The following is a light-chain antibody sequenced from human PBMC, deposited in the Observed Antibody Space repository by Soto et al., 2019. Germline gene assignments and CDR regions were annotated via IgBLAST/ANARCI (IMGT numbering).Light chain of an antibody. Sequence: QSVLTQPPSVSGAPGQGVTFSCTGSSSNIGAGYDVHWYQQLPGTAPKLLIFGNSNRPSGVPDRFSGSKSGTSASLAITGLQAEDEADYYCQSYDRSLSGSVFGGGTKVIVL. J-gene: IGLJ2*01. CDR1: SSNIGAGYD. V-gene: IGLV1-40*01. CDR3: QSYDRSLSGSV. CDR2: GNS.